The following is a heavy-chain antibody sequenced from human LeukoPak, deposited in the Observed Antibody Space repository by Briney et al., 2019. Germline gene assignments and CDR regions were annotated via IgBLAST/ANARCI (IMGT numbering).Heavy chain of an antibody. V-gene: IGHV1-18*01. J-gene: IGHJ3*02. CDR1: GYTFTSYG. CDR2: ISAYNGNT. Sequence: ASVKVSCKASGYTFTSYGISWVRQAPGQGLECMGWISAYNGNTNYAQKLQGRVTMTTDTSTSTAYMELRSLRSDDTAVYYCAKEGGRYCTNGVCYEVGGAFDIWGQGTMVTVSS. CDR3: AKEGGRYCTNGVCYEVGGAFDI. D-gene: IGHD2-8*01.